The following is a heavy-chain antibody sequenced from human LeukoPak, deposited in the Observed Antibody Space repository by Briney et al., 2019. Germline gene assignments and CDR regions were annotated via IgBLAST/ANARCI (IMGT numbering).Heavy chain of an antibody. V-gene: IGHV1-46*01. Sequence: GASVKVSCKASGYTFTSYYMHWVRQAPGQGLEWMGIINPSGGSTSYAQKFQGRVTMTRDTSTSTVYMELSSLRSEDTAVYYCARESRPPLGSGYYYFDYWGQGTLVTVSS. CDR2: INPSGGST. CDR3: ARESRPPLGSGYYYFDY. D-gene: IGHD3-22*01. J-gene: IGHJ4*02. CDR1: GYTFTSYY.